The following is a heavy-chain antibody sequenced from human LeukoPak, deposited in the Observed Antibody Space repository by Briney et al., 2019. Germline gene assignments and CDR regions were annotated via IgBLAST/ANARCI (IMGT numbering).Heavy chain of an antibody. CDR3: ARDIVQTVTGETFNWFDP. J-gene: IGHJ5*02. CDR2: IYYSGST. D-gene: IGHD4-11*01. V-gene: IGHV4-39*02. Sequence: SETLSLTCTVSGGSISSSSYYWGWIRQPPGKGLEWIGSIYYSGSTYYNPSLKSRVTISVDTSKNQFSLKLSSVTAADTAVYYCARDIVQTVTGETFNWFDPWGQGTLVTVSS. CDR1: GGSISSSSYY.